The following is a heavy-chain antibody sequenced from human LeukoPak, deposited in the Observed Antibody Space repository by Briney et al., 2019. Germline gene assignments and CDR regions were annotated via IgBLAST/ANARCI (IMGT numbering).Heavy chain of an antibody. D-gene: IGHD1-14*01. CDR1: GFTVSSNS. J-gene: IGHJ4*02. CDR3: ARGPPDPLFDH. V-gene: IGHV3-23*01. CDR2: ISGSGGST. Sequence: GGSLRLSFTVSGFTVSSNSMSWVRQAPGKGLEWVSAISGSGGSTYYADSVKGRFTISRDNSKNTLYLQMNSLRAEDTAVYYCARGPPDPLFDHWGQGTLVTVSS.